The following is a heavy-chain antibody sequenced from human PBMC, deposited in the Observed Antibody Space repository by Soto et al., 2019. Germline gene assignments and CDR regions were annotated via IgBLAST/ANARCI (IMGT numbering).Heavy chain of an antibody. J-gene: IGHJ6*02. CDR2: ISGSGDTT. V-gene: IGHV3-23*01. CDR3: AKHGGVAARPTYYYGMDV. Sequence: GGSLRLSCAASGFTFTFNAMSWVRQVPGMGLEWVASISGSGDTTYNADTVKGRFTISRDTSKNTLYLQMNSLKADDTATYYCAKHGGVAARPTYYYGMDVWGQGTTVTVSS. D-gene: IGHD6-6*01. CDR1: GFTFTFNA.